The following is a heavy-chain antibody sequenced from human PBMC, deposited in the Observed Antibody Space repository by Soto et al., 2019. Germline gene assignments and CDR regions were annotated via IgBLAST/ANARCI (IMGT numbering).Heavy chain of an antibody. CDR2: IYYSGST. J-gene: IGHJ6*03. D-gene: IGHD3-10*01. CDR3: ARPISKGVTYYMDV. CDR1: GGSISSSSYY. V-gene: IGHV4-39*01. Sequence: SETLSLTCTVSGGSISSSSYYWGWIRQPPGKGLEWIGSIYYSGSTYYNPSLKSRVTISVDTSKNQFSLKLSPVTAADTAVYYCARPISKGVTYYMDVWGKGTTVTVSS.